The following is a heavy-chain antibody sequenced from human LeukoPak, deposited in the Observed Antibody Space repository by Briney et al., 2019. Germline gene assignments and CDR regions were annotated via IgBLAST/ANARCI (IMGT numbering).Heavy chain of an antibody. CDR2: INPNSGGT. V-gene: IGHV1-2*06. J-gene: IGHJ5*02. CDR3: ARGRYYYDSSVSAAREINWFDP. CDR1: GYTFTGYY. D-gene: IGHD3-22*01. Sequence: ASVKVSCKASGYTFTGYYMHWVRQAPGQGLEWMGRINPNSGGTNYAQKFQGRVTRTRDTSISTAYMELSRLRSDDTAVYYCARGRYYYDSSVSAAREINWFDPWGQGTLVTVSS.